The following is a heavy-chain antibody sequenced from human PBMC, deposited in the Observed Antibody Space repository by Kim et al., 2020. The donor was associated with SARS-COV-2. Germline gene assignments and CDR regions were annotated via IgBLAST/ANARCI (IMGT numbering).Heavy chain of an antibody. V-gene: IGHV1-18*04. CDR3: ARGSSYYTAAGTSFGCY. J-gene: IGHJ4*02. D-gene: IGHD6-13*01. CDR2: ISAYNGNT. Sequence: ASVKVSCKASGYTFTSYGISWVRQAPGQGLEWMGWISAYNGNTNYAQKLQGRVTMTTDTSTSTAYMELRSLRSDDTAVYYCARGSSYYTAAGTSFGCYWGQGTLVTVSS. CDR1: GYTFTSYG.